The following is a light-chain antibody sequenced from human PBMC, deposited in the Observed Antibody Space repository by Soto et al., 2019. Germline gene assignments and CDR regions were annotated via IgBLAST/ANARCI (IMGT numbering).Light chain of an antibody. CDR1: NSDVGSYNL. CDR2: EVS. Sequence: QSVLTQPASVSRSPGQSITISCTRTNSDVGSYNLVSWYQQHPGKAPKVIIYEVSERPSGVSDRFSGSKSGNTASLMISGLQAEDEADYYCCSYAGSSTQSYVFGSGTKVTVL. V-gene: IGLV2-23*02. CDR3: CSYAGSSTQSYV. J-gene: IGLJ1*01.